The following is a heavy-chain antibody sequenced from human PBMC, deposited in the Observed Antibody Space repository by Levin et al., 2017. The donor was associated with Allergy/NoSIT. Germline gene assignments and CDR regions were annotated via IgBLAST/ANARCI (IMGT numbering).Heavy chain of an antibody. V-gene: IGHV3-33*01. CDR2: IWYDGSNK. D-gene: IGHD6-19*01. Sequence: GGSLRLSCAASGFTFSSYGMHWVRQAPGKGLEWVAVIWYDGSNKYYADSVKGRFTISRDNSKNTLYLQMNSLRAEDTAVYYCARDSSMYSSGWLDYWGQGTLVTVSS. CDR1: GFTFSSYG. CDR3: ARDSSMYSSGWLDY. J-gene: IGHJ4*02.